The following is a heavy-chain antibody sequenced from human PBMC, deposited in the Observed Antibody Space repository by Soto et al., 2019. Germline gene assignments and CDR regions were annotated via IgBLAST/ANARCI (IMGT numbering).Heavy chain of an antibody. CDR3: ARSSGTYFDY. J-gene: IGHJ4*02. V-gene: IGHV1-46*01. Sequence: GASVKVSCKAFGYTFTNYYMHWVRQAPGQSLEWMGVISPSGDSTTYAQRFQGKITMTRDTSTSTLYMELSCLRSDDTAVYRCARSSGTYFDYWGQGSPVTVSS. CDR1: GYTFTNYY. D-gene: IGHD1-1*01. CDR2: ISPSGDST.